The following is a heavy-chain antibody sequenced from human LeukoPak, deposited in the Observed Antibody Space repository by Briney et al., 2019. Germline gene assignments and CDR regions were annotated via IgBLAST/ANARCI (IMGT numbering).Heavy chain of an antibody. V-gene: IGHV4-34*01. Sequence: SETLSLTCAVYGGSFGGYYWSWIRQPPGKGLEWIGEINDSGSSNYIPSLKSRVTISVDKSKNQFSLKLSAVPAADTAVYYCARDLYSSRTNDAFVIWGQGTMVTVSS. CDR2: INDSGSS. J-gene: IGHJ3*02. CDR3: ARDLYSSRTNDAFVI. CDR1: GGSFGGYY. D-gene: IGHD6-13*01.